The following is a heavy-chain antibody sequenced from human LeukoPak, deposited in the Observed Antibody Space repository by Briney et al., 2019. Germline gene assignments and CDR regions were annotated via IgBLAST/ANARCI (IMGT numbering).Heavy chain of an antibody. CDR2: INHSGST. Sequence: PSETLSLTCAVYGGSFNNYYWSWIRQPPGKGLEWIGEINHSGSTNYNPSLKSRVTISADTSKNQFSLKLSSVTAADTAVYYCARHTTYSSITYWGQGTLVTVSS. CDR3: ARHTTYSSITY. CDR1: GGSFNNYY. D-gene: IGHD6-13*01. V-gene: IGHV4-34*01. J-gene: IGHJ4*02.